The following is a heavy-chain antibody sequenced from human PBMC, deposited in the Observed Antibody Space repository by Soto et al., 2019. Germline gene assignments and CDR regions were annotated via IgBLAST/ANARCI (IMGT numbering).Heavy chain of an antibody. CDR2: ISGSGGST. V-gene: IGHV3-23*01. CDR3: ANYRWEGDSGEDYFDY. J-gene: IGHJ4*02. CDR1: GFTFSSYA. D-gene: IGHD2-21*01. Sequence: GGSLRLSCAASGFTFSSYAMSWVRQAPGKGLEWVSAISGSGGSTYYADSVKGRFTISRDNSKNTLYLQMNSLRAEDTAVYYCANYRWEGDSGEDYFDYWGQGTLVTVSS.